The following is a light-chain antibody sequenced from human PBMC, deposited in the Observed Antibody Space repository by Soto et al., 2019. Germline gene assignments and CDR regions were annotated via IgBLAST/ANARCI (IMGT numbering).Light chain of an antibody. V-gene: IGKV3-15*01. CDR1: QTITSN. J-gene: IGKJ4*01. Sequence: EIVMTQSPVTLSLSPGDTATLSCRASQTITSNLAWYQQKPGQPPRLLIYGASTRATGIPARLSGSGSGTEFTLTSTNLQSEDFAVYYCQEYSSWVTFGGGTQLEI. CDR3: QEYSSWVT. CDR2: GAS.